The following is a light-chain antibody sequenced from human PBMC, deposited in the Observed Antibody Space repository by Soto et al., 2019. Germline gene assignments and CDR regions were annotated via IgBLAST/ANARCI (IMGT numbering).Light chain of an antibody. J-gene: IGLJ1*01. CDR1: SSIIGAGYD. CDR3: QFYDGTLSGSYV. Sequence: SVLTQPPSVSGAPGQRVTISCTGSSSIIGAGYDVHWYQQLPGTAPKLVIYGTTNRPSGVPDRFSGSKSGASASLAITGLQAEDEADYYCQFYDGTLSGSYVFGIGTKLTVL. V-gene: IGLV1-40*01. CDR2: GTT.